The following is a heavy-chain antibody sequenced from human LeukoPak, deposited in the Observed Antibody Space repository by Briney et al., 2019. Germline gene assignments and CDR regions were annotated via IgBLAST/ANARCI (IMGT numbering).Heavy chain of an antibody. Sequence: GGSLRLSCAASGFTFSSYWMTWVRQAPGKGLEWVANIKPDGSEKSYVDSVKGRFTISRDNVKKSLYLQMNSLRAEDTAVYFCARGKYYYASGSDPLFDYWGQGTLVTVSS. J-gene: IGHJ4*02. CDR1: GFTFSSYW. D-gene: IGHD3-10*01. V-gene: IGHV3-7*03. CDR2: IKPDGSEK. CDR3: ARGKYYYASGSDPLFDY.